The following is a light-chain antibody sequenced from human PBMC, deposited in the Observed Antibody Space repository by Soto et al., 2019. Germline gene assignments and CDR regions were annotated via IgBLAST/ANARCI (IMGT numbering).Light chain of an antibody. J-gene: IGKJ1*01. CDR3: KQYGSLSWT. V-gene: IGKV3-20*01. Sequence: EIVLTQSPGTLSLSPGERATLSCRASQSVSSSYLAWYQQKPGQAPRLLIYGASSRATGIQDRFSGSGSGTDFTLTISRLETEDFAVYDCKQYGSLSWTFGQGTKVDIK. CDR2: GAS. CDR1: QSVSSSY.